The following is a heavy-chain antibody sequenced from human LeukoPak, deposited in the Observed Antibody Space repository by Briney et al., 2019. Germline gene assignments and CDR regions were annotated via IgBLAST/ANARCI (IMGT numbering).Heavy chain of an antibody. CDR1: GGTFSSYA. D-gene: IGHD6-13*01. V-gene: IGHV1-69*13. CDR3: AREGTYSSSPIGY. Sequence: ASVKVSCKASGGTFSSYAISWVRQAPGQGLEWMGGIIPIFGTANYAQKFQGRVTITADESTSTAYMELSSLRSEDTAVYYCAREGTYSSSPIGYWGQGTLVTVSS. J-gene: IGHJ4*02. CDR2: IIPIFGTA.